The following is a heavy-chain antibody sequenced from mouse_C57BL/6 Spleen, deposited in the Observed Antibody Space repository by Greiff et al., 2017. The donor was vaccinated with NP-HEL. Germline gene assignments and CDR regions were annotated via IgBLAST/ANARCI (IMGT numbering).Heavy chain of an antibody. CDR1: GYTFTDYY. CDR3: ARRGTTVVEDYFDY. Sequence: VQLQQSGPELVKPGASVKISCKASGYTFTDYYMNWVKQSHGKSLEWIGDINPNNGGTSYNQKFKGKATLTVDKSSSTAYMELRSLTSEDSAVYYCARRGTTVVEDYFDYWGQGTTLTVSS. D-gene: IGHD1-1*01. V-gene: IGHV1-26*01. J-gene: IGHJ2*01. CDR2: INPNNGGT.